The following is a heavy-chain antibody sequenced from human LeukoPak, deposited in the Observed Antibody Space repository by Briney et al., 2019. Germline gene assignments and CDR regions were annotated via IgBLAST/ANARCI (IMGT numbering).Heavy chain of an antibody. CDR3: AKGGVYYDYVWGSYRSSDFDY. V-gene: IGHV3-23*01. CDR2: ISGSGGST. D-gene: IGHD3-16*02. CDR1: GFTFSSYA. Sequence: GGSLRLSCAASGFTFSSYAMSWVRQAPGKGLEWVSAISGSGGSTYYADSAKGRFTISRDNSKNTLYLQMNSLRAEDTAVYYCAKGGVYYDYVWGSYRSSDFDYWGQGTLVTVSS. J-gene: IGHJ4*02.